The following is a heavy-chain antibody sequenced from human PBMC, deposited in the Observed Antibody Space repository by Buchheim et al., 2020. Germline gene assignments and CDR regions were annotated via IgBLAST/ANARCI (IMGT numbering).Heavy chain of an antibody. CDR1: GFTFSSYA. V-gene: IGHV3-30*04. Sequence: QVQLVESGGGVVQPGRSLRLSCAASGFTFSSYAMHWVRQAPGKGLEWVAVISYDGSNKYYADSVKGRFTISRDNSKNTLYLQMNSLRAEDTAFYYCARGGHYYDSSGYLSSPYGMDVWGQGTT. J-gene: IGHJ6*02. CDR3: ARGGHYYDSSGYLSSPYGMDV. CDR2: ISYDGSNK. D-gene: IGHD3-22*01.